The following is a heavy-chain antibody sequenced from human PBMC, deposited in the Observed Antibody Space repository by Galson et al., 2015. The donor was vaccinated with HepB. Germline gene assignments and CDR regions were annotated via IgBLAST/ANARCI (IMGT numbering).Heavy chain of an antibody. V-gene: IGHV3-30-3*01. J-gene: IGHJ4*02. CDR1: GFTFNNYA. CDR3: ARPIYGSGSLTCAY. CDR2: ILCDGSKK. Sequence: SLRLSCAASGFTFNNYALHWVRQAPGKGLEWVSVILCDGSKKFYADSVKGRFTISRDDSKKTLYLEMNSLRPEDTAVYYCARPIYGSGSLTCAYWGQGTLVTVSS. D-gene: IGHD3-10*01.